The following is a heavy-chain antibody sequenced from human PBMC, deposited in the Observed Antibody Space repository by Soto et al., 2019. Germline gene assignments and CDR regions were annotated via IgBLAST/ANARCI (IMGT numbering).Heavy chain of an antibody. CDR2: IYHSGST. D-gene: IGHD5-12*01. V-gene: IGHV4-30-2*01. J-gene: IGHJ4*02. Sequence: SETLSLTXAVSGGSISSGGYSWSWIRQPPGKGLEWIGYIYHSGSTYYNPSLKSRVTISVDRSKNQFSLKLSSVTAADTAVYYCTTVYDGYFDYWGQGTLVTVSS. CDR1: GGSISSGGYS. CDR3: TTVYDGYFDY.